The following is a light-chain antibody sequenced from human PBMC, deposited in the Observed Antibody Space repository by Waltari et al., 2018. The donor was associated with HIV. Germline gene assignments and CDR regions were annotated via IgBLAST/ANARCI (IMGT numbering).Light chain of an antibody. CDR1: QSVNSK. CDR3: QQYYKWPLT. Sequence: EIVLIQSPGTLSVSPGERATLSCRASQSVNSKLAWYQQKPGQAPSLLIFDVSTRATGIPARFTGSGSGTEFTLTISGLQSKDFAVYYCQQYYKWPLTFGQGTRLEIK. CDR2: DVS. V-gene: IGKV3D-15*01. J-gene: IGKJ5*01.